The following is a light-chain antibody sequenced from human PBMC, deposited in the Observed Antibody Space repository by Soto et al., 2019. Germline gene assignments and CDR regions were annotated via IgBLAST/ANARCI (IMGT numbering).Light chain of an antibody. CDR1: SNDVGGYNY. J-gene: IGLJ1*01. V-gene: IGLV2-14*01. Sequence: QSALTQPASVSGSPGQSITISCTGTSNDVGGYNYVSWHQQHPGKAPKLLIYDVSNRPSGASNRFSGSKSGNTASLTISGLQAEDEADYYCSSYTGSTTLHYVFGTGTKVTVL. CDR3: SSYTGSTTLHYV. CDR2: DVS.